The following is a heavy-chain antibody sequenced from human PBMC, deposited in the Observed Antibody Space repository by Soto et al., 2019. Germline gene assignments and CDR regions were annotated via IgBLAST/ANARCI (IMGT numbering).Heavy chain of an antibody. CDR2: INHSGST. Sequence: QVQLQQWGAGLLKPSETLSLTCAVYGGSFSGYYWSWIRQPPGKGLEWIGEINHSGSTNYNPSLKSRVTISVDTSKNQFSLKLSSVTAADTAVYYCARGSTYDFDHWGQGTLVTVSS. D-gene: IGHD4-4*01. V-gene: IGHV4-34*01. CDR3: ARGSTYDFDH. CDR1: GGSFSGYY. J-gene: IGHJ4*02.